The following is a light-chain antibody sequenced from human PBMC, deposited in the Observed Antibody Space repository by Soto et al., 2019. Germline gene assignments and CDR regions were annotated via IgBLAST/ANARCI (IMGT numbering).Light chain of an antibody. CDR1: QSISSW. V-gene: IGKV1-5*03. CDR3: QQYGSSRP. Sequence: IQMTQSPSTLSASVGDRVTITCRASQSISSWLAWYQQKPGKAPKLLIYKASSLESGVPSRFSGSGSGTEFTLTISSLQPEDFAVYYCQQYGSSRPFGQRGKVDI. J-gene: IGKJ1*01. CDR2: KAS.